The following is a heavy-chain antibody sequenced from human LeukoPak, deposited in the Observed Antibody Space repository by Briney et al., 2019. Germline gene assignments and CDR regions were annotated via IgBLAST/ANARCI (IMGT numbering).Heavy chain of an antibody. CDR3: ARDASYDILTGYPYYFDY. Sequence: GGSLRLSCAASGFTFSNAWMSWVRQAPGKGLEWVGRIKSKTDGGTTDYAAPVKGRFTISRDDSKNTLYLQMNSLKTEDTAVYYCARDASYDILTGYPYYFDYWGQGTLVTVSS. CDR1: GFTFSNAW. V-gene: IGHV3-15*01. CDR2: IKSKTDGGTT. D-gene: IGHD3-9*01. J-gene: IGHJ4*02.